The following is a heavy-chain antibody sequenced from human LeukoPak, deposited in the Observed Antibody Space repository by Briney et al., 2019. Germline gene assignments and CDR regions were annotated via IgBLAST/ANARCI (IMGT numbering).Heavy chain of an antibody. CDR3: AGGPSGTYSFDY. Sequence: GGSLRLSCAASGFTFSASWMRWVRQAPGKGLVWVSHINTDGSFTRYADSVKGRFTISRDNAKDTVYLQMSSLRADDTAVYYCAGGPSGTYSFDYWGQGTLVTVSS. V-gene: IGHV3-74*01. D-gene: IGHD2-21*01. CDR1: GFTFSASW. J-gene: IGHJ4*02. CDR2: INTDGSFT.